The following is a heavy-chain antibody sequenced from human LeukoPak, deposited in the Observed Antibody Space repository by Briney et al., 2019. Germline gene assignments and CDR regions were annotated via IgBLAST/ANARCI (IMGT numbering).Heavy chain of an antibody. CDR3: ARGVWGYCSGGSYYPG. J-gene: IGHJ3*01. D-gene: IGHD2-15*01. Sequence: GGSLRLSCAASGFTFSSYSMNWVRQAPGKGLEWVSSISSSSSYIYYADSVKGRFTISRDNAKNSLYLQMNSLRAEDTAVYYCARGVWGYCSGGSYYPGWGQGTMVTVSS. V-gene: IGHV3-21*01. CDR1: GFTFSSYS. CDR2: ISSSSSYI.